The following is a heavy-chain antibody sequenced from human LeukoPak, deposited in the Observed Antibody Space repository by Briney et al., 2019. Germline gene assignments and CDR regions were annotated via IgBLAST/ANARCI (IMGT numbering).Heavy chain of an antibody. J-gene: IGHJ4*02. CDR2: IESDGSEK. V-gene: IGHV3-7*01. D-gene: IGHD4-17*01. CDR3: ARLMTAVSNFDY. CDR1: GFTFSSYW. Sequence: PGGSLRLSCAASGFTFSSYWMSWVRQAPGKGLEWVANIESDGSEKYYVDSVKGRFTISRDNAKNSLYLQMSSLRAEDTAVYYCARLMTAVSNFDYWGQGTLVTVSS.